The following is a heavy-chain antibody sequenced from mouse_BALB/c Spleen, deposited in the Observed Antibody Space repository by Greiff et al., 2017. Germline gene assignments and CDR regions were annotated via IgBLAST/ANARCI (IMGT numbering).Heavy chain of an antibody. CDR2: INPNNGGT. Sequence: VQLQQSGPELVKPGASVKIPCKASGYTFTDYNMDWVKQSHGKSLEWIGDINPNNGGTIYNQKFKGKATLTVDKSSSTAYMELRSLTSEDTAVYYCATFSTTGYYFDYWGQGTTLTVSS. J-gene: IGHJ2*01. CDR3: ATFSTTGYYFDY. D-gene: IGHD1-1*01. CDR1: GYTFTDYN. V-gene: IGHV1-18*01.